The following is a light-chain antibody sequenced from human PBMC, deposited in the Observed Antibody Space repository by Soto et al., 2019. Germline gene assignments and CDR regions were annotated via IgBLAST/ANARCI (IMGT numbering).Light chain of an antibody. CDR3: QQFNSYPIT. V-gene: IGKV1-9*01. J-gene: IGKJ5*01. Sequence: DIQMTQSPSTLSASVGDRVTITFRASQSILTFLAWYQQKPGKAPKLLIYAASTLQSGVPSRFSGSGSGTEFTLTISSLQPEDFATYYCQQFNSYPITFGQGTRLEI. CDR1: QSILTF. CDR2: AAS.